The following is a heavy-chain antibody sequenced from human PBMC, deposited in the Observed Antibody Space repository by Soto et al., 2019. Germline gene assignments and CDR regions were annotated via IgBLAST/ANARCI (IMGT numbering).Heavy chain of an antibody. CDR2: ISGSGENT. CDR3: AKWAAVYSTYYFDD. Sequence: VQLLESGGGLVQPGGSPRLSCAASGFTFSSYAMSWVRQAPGKGLEWVSSISGSGENTYYADSVKGRFTISRDNSKNTLHLQMNSLRAEDTAVYYCAKWAAVYSTYYFDDWGQGTLVTVSS. D-gene: IGHD2-15*01. CDR1: GFTFSSYA. J-gene: IGHJ4*02. V-gene: IGHV3-23*01.